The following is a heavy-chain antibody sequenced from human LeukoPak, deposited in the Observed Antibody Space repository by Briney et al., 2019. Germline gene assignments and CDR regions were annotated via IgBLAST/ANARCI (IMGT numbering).Heavy chain of an antibody. D-gene: IGHD2-15*01. V-gene: IGHV3-21*01. Sequence: PGGSLRLSCAASGFTFSSYSMNWVRQAPGKGLEWVSSISSSSYIYYADSVKGRFTISRDNSKKTLYLQMNSLRAEDTAVYYCARDPVSIASQINSDYWGQGTLVAVSS. CDR1: GFTFSSYS. CDR2: ISSSSYI. CDR3: ARDPVSIASQINSDY. J-gene: IGHJ4*02.